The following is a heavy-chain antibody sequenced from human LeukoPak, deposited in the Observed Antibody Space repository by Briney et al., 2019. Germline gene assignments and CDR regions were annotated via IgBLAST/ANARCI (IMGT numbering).Heavy chain of an antibody. D-gene: IGHD3-3*01. CDR2: IIPIFGTA. V-gene: IGHV1-69*05. CDR3: ARLYYDFWSGYYSDY. Sequence: SVKVSCKASGGTFSSYAISWVRQAPGQGLEWMGRIIPIFGTANYAQKFQGRVTITTDESTSTAYMELSSLRSEDTAVYYCARLYYDFWSGYYSDYWGQGTLVTVSS. CDR1: GGTFSSYA. J-gene: IGHJ4*02.